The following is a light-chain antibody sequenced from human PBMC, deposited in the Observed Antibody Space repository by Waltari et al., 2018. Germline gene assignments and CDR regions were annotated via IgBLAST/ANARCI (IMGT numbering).Light chain of an antibody. V-gene: IGKV3-20*01. CDR3: QQYDSSPPRII. J-gene: IGKJ5*01. CDR2: GAS. CDR1: QSVSRAY. Sequence: EIVLTQSPGTLSLSPGERATLSCRASQSVSRAYLAWYQQKPGQAPSLLSYGASSRATGIPGRFSGSGSGTDFTLIISRLEPEDVAVYYCQQYDSSPPRIIFGQGTRLEIK.